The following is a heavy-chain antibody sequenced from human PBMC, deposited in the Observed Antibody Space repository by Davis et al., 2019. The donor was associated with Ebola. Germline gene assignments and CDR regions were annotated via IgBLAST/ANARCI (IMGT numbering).Heavy chain of an antibody. CDR1: GLPFSGFW. CDR2: IKQDGSEK. Sequence: GESLKISCAASGLPFSGFWMGWVRQAPGKGLEWVANIKQDGSEKYYVDSVKGRFTISRDNAKNSLYLQMNSLRAEDTAVYYCVSGGNYFDYWGQGTLVTVSS. J-gene: IGHJ4*02. D-gene: IGHD2-15*01. V-gene: IGHV3-7*03. CDR3: VSGGNYFDY.